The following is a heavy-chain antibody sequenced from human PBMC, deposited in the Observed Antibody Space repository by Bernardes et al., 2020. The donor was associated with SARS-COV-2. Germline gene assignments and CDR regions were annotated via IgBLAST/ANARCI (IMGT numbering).Heavy chain of an antibody. D-gene: IGHD1-7*01. Sequence: GGSPSIFFAVSGFPFSSYSMSWVRPGSGKGLVWVSAISGSWIITSSGGTYYAASVKGRFSISRDNSKNTLPLQMNSLRAEDTAVYYCAKSQELVFDIGGQGTMVTVSS. V-gene: IGHV3-23*01. J-gene: IGHJ3*02. CDR3: AKSQELVFDI. CDR1: GFPFSSYS. CDR2: ISGSWIITSSGGT.